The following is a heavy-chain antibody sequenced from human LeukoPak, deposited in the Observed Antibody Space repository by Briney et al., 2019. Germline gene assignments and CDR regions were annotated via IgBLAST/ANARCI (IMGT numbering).Heavy chain of an antibody. CDR2: ISAYNGNT. Sequence: ASVKVSCKASGYSFISYGITWVRQAPGQGLEWMGWISAYNGNTNYAQKLQGRVTMTTDTSTSTAYMELRSLRSDDTAVYYCARGVGSTSSWAFDIWGQGTMVTVSS. CDR3: ARGVGSTSSWAFDI. V-gene: IGHV1-18*01. D-gene: IGHD2-2*01. CDR1: GYSFISYG. J-gene: IGHJ3*02.